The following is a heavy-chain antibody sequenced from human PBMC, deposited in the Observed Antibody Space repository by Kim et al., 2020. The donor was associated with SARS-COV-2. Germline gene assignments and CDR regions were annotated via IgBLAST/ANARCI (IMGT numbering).Heavy chain of an antibody. D-gene: IGHD2-8*01. V-gene: IGHV3-7*01. J-gene: IGHJ4*02. Sequence: GGSLRLSCTGSGFTFSNYWMYWVRQAPGKGLEWVAKIKYDGSEKTYVDSVKGRFTISRDNAKNSLYLQMNSLRAEDTAVYYCARTLIGSAVSYWGQGTLVTVSS. CDR1: GFTFSNYW. CDR2: IKYDGSEK. CDR3: ARTLIGSAVSY.